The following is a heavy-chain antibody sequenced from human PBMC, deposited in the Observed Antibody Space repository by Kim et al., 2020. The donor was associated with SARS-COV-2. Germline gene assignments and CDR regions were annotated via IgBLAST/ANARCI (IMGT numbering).Heavy chain of an antibody. CDR3: AKGLPGYCSGGSCGGNY. J-gene: IGHJ4*02. CDR2: ISGDGGST. CDR1: GFTFDDYA. Sequence: GGSLRLSCAASGFTFDDYAMHWVRQAPGKGLEWVSLISGDGGSTYYADSVKGRFTISRDNSKNSLYLQMNSLRTEDTALYYCAKGLPGYCSGGSCGGNYWGQGTLVTVSS. V-gene: IGHV3-43*02. D-gene: IGHD2-15*01.